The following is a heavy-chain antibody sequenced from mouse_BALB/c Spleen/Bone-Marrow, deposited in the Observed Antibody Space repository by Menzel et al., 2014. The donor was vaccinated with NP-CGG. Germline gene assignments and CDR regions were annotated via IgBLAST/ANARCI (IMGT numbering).Heavy chain of an antibody. CDR2: IWAGGST. V-gene: IGHV2-9*02. J-gene: IGHJ4*01. D-gene: IGHD1-1*01. Sequence: VKLQESGPGLVAPSQSLSITCTVSGFSLTSYGVHWVRQPPGKVLEWLGVIWAGGSTNYNSALMSRLSISKDNSKSQVFLKMNSLQTVDTAMYYCARGSYYEGAMDYWGQGTSVTVSS. CDR1: GFSLTSYG. CDR3: ARGSYYEGAMDY.